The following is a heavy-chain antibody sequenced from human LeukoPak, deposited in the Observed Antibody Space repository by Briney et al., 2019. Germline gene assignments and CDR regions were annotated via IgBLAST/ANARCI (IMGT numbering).Heavy chain of an antibody. D-gene: IGHD3-10*01. J-gene: IGHJ4*02. CDR3: ARMVLNYFDY. CDR2: IYYSGST. V-gene: IGHV4-39*01. CDR1: GGSISSSSYY. Sequence: SETLSLTCTVSGGSISSSSYYWGWIRQPPGKGLEWIGSIYYSGSTYYNPSLKSRATISVDTSKNQFSLKLSSVTAADTAVYYCARMVLNYFDYWGQGTLVTVSS.